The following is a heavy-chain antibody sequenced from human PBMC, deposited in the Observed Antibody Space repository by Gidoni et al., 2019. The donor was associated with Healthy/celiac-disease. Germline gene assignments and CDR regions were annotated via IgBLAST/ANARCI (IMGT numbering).Heavy chain of an antibody. D-gene: IGHD3-3*01. CDR1: GGSFSGYY. Sequence: QVQLQQWGAGLLKPSETLSLTCAVYGGSFSGYYWSWIRQPPGKGLEWIGEINHSGSTNYNPSLKSRVTISVDTSKNQFSLKLSAVTAADTAVYYCARGEIRDYDFWVYDYGMDVWGQGTTVTVSS. V-gene: IGHV4-34*01. J-gene: IGHJ6*02. CDR2: INHSGST. CDR3: ARGEIRDYDFWVYDYGMDV.